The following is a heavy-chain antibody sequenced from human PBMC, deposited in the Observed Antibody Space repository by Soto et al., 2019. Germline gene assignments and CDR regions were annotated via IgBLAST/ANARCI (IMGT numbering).Heavy chain of an antibody. J-gene: IGHJ4*02. CDR1: GFTFSNAW. CDR3: TTDRALKFGVVPYTFDY. Sequence: GGSLRLSCAASGFTFSNAWMSWVRQAPGKGLEWVGRIKSKTDGGTTDYAAPVKGRFTISRDDSKNTLYLQMNSLKTEDTAVYYCTTDRALKFGVVPYTFDYWGQGTLVTVSS. V-gene: IGHV3-15*01. D-gene: IGHD3-3*01. CDR2: IKSKTDGGTT.